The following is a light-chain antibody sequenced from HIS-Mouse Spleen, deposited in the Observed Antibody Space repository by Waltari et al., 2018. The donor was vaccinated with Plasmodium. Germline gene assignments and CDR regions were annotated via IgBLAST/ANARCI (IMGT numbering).Light chain of an antibody. J-gene: IGLJ3*02. CDR1: ALPKKL. V-gene: IGLV3-10*01. Sequence: SYELTPPPSVSVSPGQTARITCSGNALPKKLAYWYQQKPGQAPVLVIYEDSKRPPGIPERFSGSSSGTMATLTISGAQVEDEADYYCYSTDSSGNHRVFGGGTKLTVL. CDR3: YSTDSSGNHRV. CDR2: EDS.